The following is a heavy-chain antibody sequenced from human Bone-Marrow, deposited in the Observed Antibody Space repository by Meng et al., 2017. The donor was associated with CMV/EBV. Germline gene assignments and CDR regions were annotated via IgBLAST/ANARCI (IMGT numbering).Heavy chain of an antibody. CDR2: IYPGDSDT. D-gene: IGHD3-3*02. Sequence: GESLKISCKGSGYSFTSYWIGWVRQMPGKGLEWMGIIYPGDSDTRYSPSFQGQFTISADKSISTAYLQWSSMKASDTAMYYCAGHANPHFWSGWGDYYYGMDVWGQGTTVTVSS. V-gene: IGHV5-51*01. CDR1: GYSFTSYW. CDR3: AGHANPHFWSGWGDYYYGMDV. J-gene: IGHJ6*02.